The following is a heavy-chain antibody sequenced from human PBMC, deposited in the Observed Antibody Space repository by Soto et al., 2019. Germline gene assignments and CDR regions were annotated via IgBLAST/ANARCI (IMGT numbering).Heavy chain of an antibody. V-gene: IGHV4-34*01. J-gene: IGHJ5*02. CDR2: INHSGST. Sequence: SETLSLTCAVYGGSFSGYYWSWIRQPPGKGLEWIGEINHSGSTNYNPSLKSRITISVDTSKNQFSLKLSSVTAADTAVYYFARFPPASHNWNDVGWFDPWGQGTLVTVSS. CDR1: GGSFSGYY. D-gene: IGHD1-20*01. CDR3: ARFPPASHNWNDVGWFDP.